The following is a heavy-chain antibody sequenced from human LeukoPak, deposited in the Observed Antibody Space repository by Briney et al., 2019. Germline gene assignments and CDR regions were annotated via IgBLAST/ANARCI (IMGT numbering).Heavy chain of an antibody. Sequence: GGSLRLSCRTSGFTFSSYGMIWVRQAPGKGLEWVAVIWYDGSNKYYADSVKGRFTISRDNSKNTLYLQMNSLRAEDTAVYYCASSNMDVWGQGTTVTVSS. CDR1: GFTFSSYG. CDR2: IWYDGSNK. V-gene: IGHV3-33*08. J-gene: IGHJ6*02. CDR3: ASSNMDV.